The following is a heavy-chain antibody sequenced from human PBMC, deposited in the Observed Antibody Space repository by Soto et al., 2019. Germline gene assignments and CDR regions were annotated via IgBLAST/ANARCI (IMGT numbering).Heavy chain of an antibody. CDR1: GFPFTRYS. V-gene: IGHV3-21*06. CDR3: ARESEDLTSNFDY. CDR2: ISSTNNYI. Sequence: GGSLRLSCSASGFPFTRYSMNWVRQAPGKGLEWVSSISSTNNYIYYGDSMKGRFTISRDNAKNSLYLEMNSLRAEDTTVYYCARESEDLTSNFDYWGQGTLVTVSS. J-gene: IGHJ4*02.